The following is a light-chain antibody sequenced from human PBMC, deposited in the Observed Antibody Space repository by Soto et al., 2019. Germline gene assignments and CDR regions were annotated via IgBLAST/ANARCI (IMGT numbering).Light chain of an antibody. CDR3: CSYAGSYSYV. Sequence: QSVLTQPRSVSGSPEQSVAISCTGTSSDVGGYNYVSWYQQHPGKAPKLIIYDVTKRPSGVPDRFSGSSSGNTASLTISGLQAEDEADYFCCSYAGSYSYVFGTGTKVT. J-gene: IGLJ1*01. CDR1: SSDVGGYNY. V-gene: IGLV2-11*01. CDR2: DVT.